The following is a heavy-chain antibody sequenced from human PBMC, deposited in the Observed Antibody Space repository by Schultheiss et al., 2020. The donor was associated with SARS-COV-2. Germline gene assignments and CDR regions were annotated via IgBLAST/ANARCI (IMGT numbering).Heavy chain of an antibody. V-gene: IGHV4-34*01. CDR3: ARGLGGYSSS. CDR1: GGSISSYY. CDR2: INHSGST. J-gene: IGHJ4*02. Sequence: SETLSLTCTVSGGSISSYYWSWIRQPPGKGLEWIGEINHSGSTNYNPSLKSRVTISVDTSKNQFSLKLSSVTAADTAVYYCARGLGGYSSSWSQGTLVTVSS. D-gene: IGHD6-13*01.